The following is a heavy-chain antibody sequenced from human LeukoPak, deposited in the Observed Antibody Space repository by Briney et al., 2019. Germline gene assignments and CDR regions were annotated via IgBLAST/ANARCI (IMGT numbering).Heavy chain of an antibody. J-gene: IGHJ6*02. CDR2: IYSGGST. Sequence: GGSLRLSCAASGFTASSNYMSWVRQASGKGLEWVSVIYSGGSTYYADSVKGRFTISRDNSKNTLYLQMNSLRAEDTAVYYCARVTKITSYGMDVWGQGTTVTVS. CDR3: ARVTKITSYGMDV. D-gene: IGHD5-18*01. V-gene: IGHV3-66*02. CDR1: GFTASSNY.